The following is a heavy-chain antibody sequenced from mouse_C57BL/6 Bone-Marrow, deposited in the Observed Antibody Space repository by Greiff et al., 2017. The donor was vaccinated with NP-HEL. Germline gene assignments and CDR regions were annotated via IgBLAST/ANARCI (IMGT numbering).Heavy chain of an antibody. V-gene: IGHV1-19*01. CDR3: EPGGSSYRWYFDV. J-gene: IGHJ1*03. D-gene: IGHD1-1*01. CDR2: INPYNGGT. CDR1: GYTFTDYY. Sequence: VQLQQSGPVLVKPGASVKMSCKASGYTFTDYYMNWVKQSHGKSLEWIGVINPYNGGTSYNQKFKGKATLTVDKSSSTAYMELNSLTSEDSAVYYCEPGGSSYRWYFDVWGTGTAVTVSS.